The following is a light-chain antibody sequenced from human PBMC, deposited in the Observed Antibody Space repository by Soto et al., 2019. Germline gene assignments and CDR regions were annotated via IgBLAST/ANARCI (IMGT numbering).Light chain of an antibody. CDR2: DAS. J-gene: IGKJ4*01. CDR3: QQYDNLPLT. CDR1: QDISNY. Sequence: DIQMTQSPSSLPASVGDRVTITCQASQDISNYLNWYQQKTGKAPKILIYDASNLATGVPSRFSGSGSGTDFTFTISSLQPEDIETYYCQQYDNLPLTFGGGTKVDIK. V-gene: IGKV1-33*01.